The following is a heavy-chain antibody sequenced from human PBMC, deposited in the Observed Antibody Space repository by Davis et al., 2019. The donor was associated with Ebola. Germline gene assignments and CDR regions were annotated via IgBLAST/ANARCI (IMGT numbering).Heavy chain of an antibody. CDR2: IIPIFDSV. V-gene: IGHV1-69*13. Sequence: AASVKVSCKVSGGTFRSYAISWVRQAPGQGLEWMGGIIPIFDSVKCAQKFHGRMTITADESTSTAYMELSSLRSEDTAVYYCARDRVAVAGRGAFDIWGQGTMVTVSS. D-gene: IGHD6-19*01. CDR3: ARDRVAVAGRGAFDI. CDR1: GGTFRSYA. J-gene: IGHJ3*02.